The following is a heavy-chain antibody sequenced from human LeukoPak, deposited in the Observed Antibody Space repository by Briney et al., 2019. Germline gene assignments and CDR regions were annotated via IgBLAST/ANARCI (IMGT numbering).Heavy chain of an antibody. J-gene: IGHJ4*02. Sequence: GRSLRLSCAASGFTFDDYAMHWVRQAPGKGLEWVSGISWNSCSIGYADSVKGRFTISRDNAKNSLYLQMNSLRAEDTALYYCAKDYDSSGYSTFGFDYWGQGTLVTVSS. CDR1: GFTFDDYA. CDR2: ISWNSCSI. CDR3: AKDYDSSGYSTFGFDY. D-gene: IGHD3-22*01. V-gene: IGHV3-9*01.